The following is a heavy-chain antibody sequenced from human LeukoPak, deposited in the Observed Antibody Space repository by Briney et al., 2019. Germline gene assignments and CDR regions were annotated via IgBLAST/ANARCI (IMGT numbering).Heavy chain of an antibody. CDR1: GFTFSSYG. D-gene: IGHD4-17*01. V-gene: IGHV3-33*06. J-gene: IGHJ4*02. Sequence: GGSLRLSCAASGFTFSSYGMHWVRRAPGKGLEWVAVIWYDVSNKSYADSVKGRLTISRDNSKNTLYLQMNSLRAEDTSVYYCAKDMVEYGDYYYFDYWGQGTLVTVSS. CDR2: IWYDVSNK. CDR3: AKDMVEYGDYYYFDY.